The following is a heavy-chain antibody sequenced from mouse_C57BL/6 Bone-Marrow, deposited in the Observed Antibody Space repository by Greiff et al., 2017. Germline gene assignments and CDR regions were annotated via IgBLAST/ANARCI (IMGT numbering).Heavy chain of an antibody. CDR1: GYTFTSYW. J-gene: IGHJ1*03. Sequence: EVQRVESGTVLARPGASVKMSCKTSGYTFTSYWMHWVKQRPGPGLEWIGAIYPGNSDTSYNQKFKGKAKLTAVTSASTAYMALSSLTNEDSAVYYCTRWGYGSRWYFDVWGTGTTVTVSS. D-gene: IGHD1-1*01. V-gene: IGHV1-5*01. CDR2: IYPGNSDT. CDR3: TRWGYGSRWYFDV.